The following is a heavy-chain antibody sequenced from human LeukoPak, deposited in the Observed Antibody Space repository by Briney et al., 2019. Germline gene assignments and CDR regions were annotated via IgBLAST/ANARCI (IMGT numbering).Heavy chain of an antibody. Sequence: GGSLRLSCAASGFTFSSYGMHWVRQAPGKGLEWVAFIRYDGSNKYYADSVKGRFTISRDNSKNTLYLQMNSLRAEDTAVYYCAKERQQLTNNWFDPWGQGTLVTVS. D-gene: IGHD6-13*01. CDR3: AKERQQLTNNWFDP. J-gene: IGHJ5*02. CDR1: GFTFSSYG. V-gene: IGHV3-30*02. CDR2: IRYDGSNK.